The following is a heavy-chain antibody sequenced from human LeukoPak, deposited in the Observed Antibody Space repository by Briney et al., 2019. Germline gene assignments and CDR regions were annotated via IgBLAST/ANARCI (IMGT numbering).Heavy chain of an antibody. CDR2: IRSKAHGGTT. CDR1: GFTFGDYA. CDR3: TRAGRYCSGGSCYSFY. V-gene: IGHV3-49*03. J-gene: IGHJ4*02. D-gene: IGHD2-15*01. Sequence: AGGSLRLSCTASGFTFGDYAMSWFRQAPGEGLVWVGFIRSKAHGGTTEYAASVKGRFTISRDDSKSIAYLQMDSLKTEDTAVYYCTRAGRYCSGGSCYSFYWGQGTLVTVSS.